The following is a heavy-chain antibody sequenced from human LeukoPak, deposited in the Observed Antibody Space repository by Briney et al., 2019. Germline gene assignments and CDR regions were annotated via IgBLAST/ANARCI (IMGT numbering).Heavy chain of an antibody. D-gene: IGHD6-19*01. Sequence: GGSLRLSCAASGFTVSNNYMSWVRLAPGKGLEFVSALYPGGVTYYADSVKGRFTISSDTSKNTVDVQMTSLRAEDTAMYYCTRHRVADTTEFAYWGQGTLVTVS. CDR2: LYPGGVT. CDR1: GFTVSNNY. V-gene: IGHV3-53*05. J-gene: IGHJ4*02. CDR3: TRHRVADTTEFAY.